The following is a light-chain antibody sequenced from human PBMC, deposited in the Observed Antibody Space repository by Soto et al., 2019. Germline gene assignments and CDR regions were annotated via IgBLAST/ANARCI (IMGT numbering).Light chain of an antibody. Sequence: DIQMTQSPTSLSASVGDRVTITCRASQDIRNFVAWYQQKPGKAPKLLIYAASTLQSGVPSRFSGSGSGTYFTHPINSLQPEDVAPYASRKCSSVPVFRPGTKVEIK. J-gene: IGKJ3*01. CDR3: RKCSSVPV. V-gene: IGKV1-27*01. CDR1: QDIRNF. CDR2: AAS.